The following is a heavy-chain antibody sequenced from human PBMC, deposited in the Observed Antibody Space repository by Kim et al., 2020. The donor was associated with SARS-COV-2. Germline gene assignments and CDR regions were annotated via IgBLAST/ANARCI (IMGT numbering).Heavy chain of an antibody. D-gene: IGHD5-18*01. CDR1: GFTFSSYW. V-gene: IGHV3-74*01. J-gene: IGHJ4*02. CDR2: FNMDGSGT. Sequence: GGSLRLSCAASGFTFSSYWMHWVGQAPGKGRGWVSGFNMDGSGTGYADSVRGRFTISRDNAKNTLYLQMNSLRAEDTAVYYCARSGAGNDRTWIQLWDSHSDYWGQGTLVTVSS. CDR3: ARSGAGNDRTWIQLWDSHSDY.